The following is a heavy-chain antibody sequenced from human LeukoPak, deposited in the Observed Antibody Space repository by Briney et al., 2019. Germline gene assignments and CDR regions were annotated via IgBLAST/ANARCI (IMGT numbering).Heavy chain of an antibody. CDR2: IYPGDSET. J-gene: IGHJ4*02. D-gene: IGHD3-3*01. V-gene: IGHV5-51*01. Sequence: GESLKISCKGSAVTFNNYWIGWVRQLPGKGLDWMGIIYPGDSETRYSPSFQGQVTMSVDKSINTAYLHWGSLKASDTAMYFCARLSTRLLDHWGQGTRVTVSS. CDR1: AVTFNNYW. CDR3: ARLSTRLLDH.